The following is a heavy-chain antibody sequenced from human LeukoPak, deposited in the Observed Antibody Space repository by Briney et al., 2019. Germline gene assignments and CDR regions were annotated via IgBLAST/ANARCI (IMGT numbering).Heavy chain of an antibody. CDR1: GGSISSGGYY. CDR2: IYYSGST. Sequence: SQTLSLTCTVSGGSISSGGYYWRWIRQPPGKGLEWIGYIYYSGSTNYNPSLKSRVTISVDTSKNQFSLKLSFVTAADTAVYYCAREDIVVVPAAGYYYYGMDVWGQGTTVTVSS. CDR3: AREDIVVVPAAGYYYYGMDV. V-gene: IGHV4-61*08. J-gene: IGHJ6*02. D-gene: IGHD2-2*01.